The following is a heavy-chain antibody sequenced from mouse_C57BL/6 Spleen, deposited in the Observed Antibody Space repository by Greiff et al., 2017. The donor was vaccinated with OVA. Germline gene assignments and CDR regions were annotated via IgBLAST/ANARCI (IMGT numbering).Heavy chain of an antibody. Sequence: QVHLKQSGPELVKPGASVKISCKASGYAFSSSWMNWVKQRPGKGLEWIGRIYPGDGDTNYNEKFKGKATLTADKSSSTAYMQLSSLTSEDSAVYFCARMERGNPDYWGQGTTLTVSS. J-gene: IGHJ2*01. D-gene: IGHD2-1*01. V-gene: IGHV1-82*01. CDR1: GYAFSSSW. CDR3: ARMERGNPDY. CDR2: IYPGDGDT.